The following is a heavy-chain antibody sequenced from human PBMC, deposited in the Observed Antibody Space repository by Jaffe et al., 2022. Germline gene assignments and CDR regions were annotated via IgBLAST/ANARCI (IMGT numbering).Heavy chain of an antibody. D-gene: IGHD3-10*01. CDR3: ARRNYYGSGSYFQH. CDR2: IYHSGST. J-gene: IGHJ1*01. V-gene: IGHV4-38-2*01. Sequence: QVQLQESGPGLVKPSETLSLTCAVSGYSISSGYYWGWIRQPPGKGLEWIGSIYHSGSTYYNPSLKSRVTISVDTSKNQFSLKLSSVTAADTAVYYCARRNYYGSGSYFQHWGQGTLVTVSS. CDR1: GYSISSGYY.